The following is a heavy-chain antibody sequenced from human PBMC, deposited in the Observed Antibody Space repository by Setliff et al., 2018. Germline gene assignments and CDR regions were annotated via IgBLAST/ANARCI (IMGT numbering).Heavy chain of an antibody. CDR1: GLPFSNSN. CDR2: ISSISNYI. J-gene: IGHJ3*02. D-gene: IGHD3-22*01. CDR3: TKDSSGRDAFDI. Sequence: PGGSMRLSCVASGLPFSNSNMNWVRQAPGEGLEWVSSISSISNYIYYADSVKGRVTISRDNSKDTLYLQMNIVRAEDTAVYYCTKDSSGRDAFDIWGQGTMVTVSS. V-gene: IGHV3-21*04.